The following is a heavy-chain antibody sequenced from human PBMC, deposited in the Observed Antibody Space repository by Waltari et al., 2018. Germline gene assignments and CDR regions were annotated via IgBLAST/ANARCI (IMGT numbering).Heavy chain of an antibody. J-gene: IGHJ5*02. D-gene: IGHD2-15*01. CDR3: ATKVVGLTASGWFDP. CDR1: GQTFTGYF. V-gene: IGHV1-2*02. Sequence: QVQLVQSGSEVKKPGPSLKVSCKTSGQTFTGYFMNWVRQAPGQGLEWMGWINPKTSDTKYAQKFQGRVTMTRDTSISTAYMELSNLTSDDTAMYYCATKVVGLTASGWFDPWGQGTLVTVSS. CDR2: INPKTSDT.